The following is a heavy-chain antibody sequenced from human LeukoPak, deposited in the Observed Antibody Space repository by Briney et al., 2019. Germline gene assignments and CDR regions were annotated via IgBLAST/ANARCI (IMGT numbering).Heavy chain of an antibody. D-gene: IGHD3-9*01. Sequence: RSGGSLRLSCAASGFTFSSYSMNSVRQAPGKGLEWVSSISSSSSYIHYADSVKGRFTISRDNAKNSLYLQMNSLRAEDTAVYYCARASSKQLAGYLPDGFDIWGQGTMVTVSS. CDR2: ISSSSSYI. CDR3: ARASSKQLAGYLPDGFDI. CDR1: GFTFSSYS. V-gene: IGHV3-21*01. J-gene: IGHJ3*02.